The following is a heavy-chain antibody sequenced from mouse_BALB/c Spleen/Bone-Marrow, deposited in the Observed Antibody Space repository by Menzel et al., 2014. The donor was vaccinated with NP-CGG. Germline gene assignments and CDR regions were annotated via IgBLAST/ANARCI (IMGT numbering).Heavy chain of an antibody. Sequence: QVQLQQSGAELVRPGSSVKISCKASGYPFSSYWMNWVKQRPGQGLEWIGQIYPGDGETNYNGKFKGNATLTADKSSSTAYMQLISLTSEDSAAYFCARKYGEYWGQGTTLTVSS. CDR1: GYPFSSYW. J-gene: IGHJ2*01. V-gene: IGHV1-80*01. D-gene: IGHD2-10*02. CDR3: ARKYGEY. CDR2: IYPGDGET.